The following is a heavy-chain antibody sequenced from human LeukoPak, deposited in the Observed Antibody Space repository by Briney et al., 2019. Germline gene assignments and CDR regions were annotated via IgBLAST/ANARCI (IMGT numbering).Heavy chain of an antibody. D-gene: IGHD5-24*01. V-gene: IGHV3-23*01. CDR3: AKVEMATIGILFDY. CDR2: ISGSGGST. Sequence: QTGGSLRLSCAASGFTFSSYAMSWVRQAPGKGLEWVSAISGSGGSTYYADSVKGRFTISRDNSRNTLYLQMNSLRAEDTAVYYCAKVEMATIGILFDYWGQGTLVTVSS. CDR1: GFTFSSYA. J-gene: IGHJ4*02.